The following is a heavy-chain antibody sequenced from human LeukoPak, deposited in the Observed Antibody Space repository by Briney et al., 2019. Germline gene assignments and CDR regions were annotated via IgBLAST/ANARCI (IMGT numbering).Heavy chain of an antibody. D-gene: IGHD4-11*01. CDR2: VDHTGST. V-gene: IGHV4-59*01. CDR1: DDSITMYY. J-gene: IGHJ6*03. Sequence: SETLSLTCTVSDDSITMYYWTWIRQPPGKGLEWIGYVDHTGSTKFNPSLNGRVSISRDTSKNFFSLRLRSVTAADTAVYFCARGRVSSSTWYSTCYYFFYMDFWGKGTTVTVSS. CDR3: ARGRVSSSTWYSTCYYFFYMDF.